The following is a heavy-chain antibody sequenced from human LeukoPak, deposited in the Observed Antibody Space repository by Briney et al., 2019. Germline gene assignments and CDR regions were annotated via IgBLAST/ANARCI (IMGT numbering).Heavy chain of an antibody. Sequence: GGSLRLSCAASGFTFSSYEMNWVRQAPGQGLEWVSYISTTGTTIHYADSVKGRFTISRDNAKKSLYLQMNSLRAEDTAVYYCARKLGSSNWFDPGGEGTLVTVPS. CDR2: ISTTGTTI. D-gene: IGHD1-26*01. J-gene: IGHJ5*02. CDR3: ARKLGSSNWFDP. CDR1: GFTFSSYE. V-gene: IGHV3-48*03.